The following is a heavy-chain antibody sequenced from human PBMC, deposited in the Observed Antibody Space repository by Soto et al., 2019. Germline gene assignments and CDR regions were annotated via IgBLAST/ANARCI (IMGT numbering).Heavy chain of an antibody. D-gene: IGHD3-22*01. Sequence: SATLSLTCTVSGGSISSGDYYWSWIRPPPGKGLEWIGYIYYSGSTYYNPSLKSRVTISVDTSKNQFSLKLSSVTAADTAVYYCARVLYYYDSSGYKLKVWFDPWGQGTLVTVSS. CDR3: ARVLYYYDSSGYKLKVWFDP. V-gene: IGHV4-30-4*02. CDR1: GGSISSGDYY. J-gene: IGHJ5*02. CDR2: IYYSGST.